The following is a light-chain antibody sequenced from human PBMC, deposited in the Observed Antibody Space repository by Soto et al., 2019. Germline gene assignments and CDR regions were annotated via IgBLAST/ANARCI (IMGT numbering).Light chain of an antibody. V-gene: IGKV3-20*01. Sequence: EIVLAESPGTLSLSPGERATLSCWASQSINSNYLAWYQQKPGQPPRLLIFGASSRATGIPDRFSGGGSGTDFTLTISRLEPEDFAVYYCQLYGSSPLFGPGTKVDIK. CDR2: GAS. J-gene: IGKJ3*01. CDR3: QLYGSSPL. CDR1: QSINSNY.